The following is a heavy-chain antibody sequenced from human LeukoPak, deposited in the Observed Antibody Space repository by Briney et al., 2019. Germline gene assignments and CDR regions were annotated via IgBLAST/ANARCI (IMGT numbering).Heavy chain of an antibody. CDR1: GGSISSSSYY. V-gene: IGHV4-39*01. D-gene: IGHD3-3*01. CDR2: IYYSGST. Sequence: SETLSLTCTVSGGSISSSSYYWGWIRQPPGKGLEWIGSIYYSGSTYYDPSLKSRVTISVDTSKNQFSLKLSSVTAADTAVYYCARLPMHYDFWSGYPFPYYFDYWGQGTLVTVSS. CDR3: ARLPMHYDFWSGYPFPYYFDY. J-gene: IGHJ4*02.